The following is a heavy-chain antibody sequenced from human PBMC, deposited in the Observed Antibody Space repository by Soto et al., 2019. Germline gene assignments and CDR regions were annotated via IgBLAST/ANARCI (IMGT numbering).Heavy chain of an antibody. V-gene: IGHV3-74*01. J-gene: IGHJ5*02. CDR1: GFTFSGYW. CDR3: ARVSGSGSYYGGFDP. D-gene: IGHD3-10*01. Sequence: EVQVVESGGGLVQPGGSLRLSGAASGFTFSGYWRHWFRKVPGKGLVWVSRIITDGSSTTYAASVKGRFTISRDNAKNTLYLQMNSLRAEDTAVYYCARVSGSGSYYGGFDPWGQGTLVTVSS. CDR2: IITDGSST.